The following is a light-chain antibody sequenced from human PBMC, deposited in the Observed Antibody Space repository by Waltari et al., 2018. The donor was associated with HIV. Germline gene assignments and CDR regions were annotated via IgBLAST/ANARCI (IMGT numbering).Light chain of an antibody. CDR3: CSYAGTTDLFV. V-gene: IGLV2-23*02. CDR2: EVT. J-gene: IGLJ1*01. CDR1: SGNIGKYNL. Sequence: QSALTQQASVSGSLGQSITISCNGTSGNIGKYNLVSWYQQHPGKAPKLLIYEVTRRPSGISSRFSASTSDNAASLTISVLQAEDEAAYFFCSYAGTTDLFVFGGGT.